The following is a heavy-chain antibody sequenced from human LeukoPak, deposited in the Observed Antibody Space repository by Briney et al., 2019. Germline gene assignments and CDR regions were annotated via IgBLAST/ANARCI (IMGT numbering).Heavy chain of an antibody. CDR2: INAGNGNT. J-gene: IGHJ4*02. CDR1: GYTFTNYA. CDR3: ARDRFGEGVDS. Sequence: VASVKVSCKASGYTFTNYAMHWVRQAPGQRLEWMGWINAGNGNTEYSQEFQGRVTITRDTSASTAYMELSSLRSEDTAVYYCARDRFGEGVDSWGQGTLVTVSS. V-gene: IGHV1-3*01. D-gene: IGHD3-10*01.